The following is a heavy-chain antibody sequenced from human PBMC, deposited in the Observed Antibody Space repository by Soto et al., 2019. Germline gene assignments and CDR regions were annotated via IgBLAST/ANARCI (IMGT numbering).Heavy chain of an antibody. D-gene: IGHD6-13*01. CDR1: GYSFTSYW. Sequence: GESLKISCKGSGYSFTSYWIGWVRQMPGKGLEWMGIIYPGDSDTRYSPSFQGQVTISADKSISTAYLQWSSLKASDTAMYYCARQEGIAAAGSYYYYGMVVWGQGTTVTLSS. J-gene: IGHJ6*02. CDR2: IYPGDSDT. CDR3: ARQEGIAAAGSYYYYGMVV. V-gene: IGHV5-51*01.